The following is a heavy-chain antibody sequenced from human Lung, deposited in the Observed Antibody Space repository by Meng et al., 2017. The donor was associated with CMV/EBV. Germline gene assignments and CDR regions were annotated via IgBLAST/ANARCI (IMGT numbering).Heavy chain of an antibody. CDR3: LRRSGGSV. D-gene: IGHD3-10*01. CDR2: IPHRGSS. CDR1: GDSITNHNW. Sequence: QVRLGGPGPALVKPSETLSLTCAVSGDSITNHNWWAWVRQPPGKGLEWIGEIPHRGSSAYNPSLKSRVSMSIDKSKNQFSLKLTSVTAADTAVYHCLRRSGGSVWGQGTLVTVSS. V-gene: IGHV4-4*02. J-gene: IGHJ1*01.